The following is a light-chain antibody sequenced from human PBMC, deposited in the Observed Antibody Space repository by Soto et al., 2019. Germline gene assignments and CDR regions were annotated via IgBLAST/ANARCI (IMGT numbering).Light chain of an antibody. Sequence: DIQMTQSPSSLSASVGDRVTITCRASQSISSYLNWYQQKPGKAPKLLIYGASSFQSGVPSRFSGSGSGTDFTLTISSLQPEDFATYYCQQSYSTPWTFGQGTKVDIK. CDR1: QSISSY. CDR3: QQSYSTPWT. V-gene: IGKV1-39*01. J-gene: IGKJ1*01. CDR2: GAS.